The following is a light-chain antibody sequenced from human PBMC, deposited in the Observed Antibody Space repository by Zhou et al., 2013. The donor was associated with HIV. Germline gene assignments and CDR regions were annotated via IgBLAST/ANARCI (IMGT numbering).Light chain of an antibody. V-gene: IGLV2-23*02. J-gene: IGLJ2*01. CDR2: EVR. CDR1: SSDVGTSDL. CDR3: CSNARSISI. Sequence: QSALTQPASVSGSPGQSITISCTGSSSDVGTSDLVSWYQHHPGKAPKLLIYEVRERPSGVSDRFSGSKSGNTASLTISRLQAEDAAAYYCCSNARSISIFGGGTNLTVL.